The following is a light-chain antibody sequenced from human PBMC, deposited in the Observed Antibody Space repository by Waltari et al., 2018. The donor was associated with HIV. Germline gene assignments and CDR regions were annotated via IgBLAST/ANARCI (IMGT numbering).Light chain of an antibody. CDR2: EGT. CDR1: SSDVGSYKF. CDR3: CSYAGNNTLV. Sequence: QSALTQPASVSGSPGQSITISCTGTSSDVGSYKFVSWYQQHPGKAPKFMIYEGTKRPSGVSNRFAGSKSGNTASLTSSGLQAEDEADYHCCSYAGNNTLVFGGGTKLTVI. J-gene: IGLJ3*02. V-gene: IGLV2-23*01.